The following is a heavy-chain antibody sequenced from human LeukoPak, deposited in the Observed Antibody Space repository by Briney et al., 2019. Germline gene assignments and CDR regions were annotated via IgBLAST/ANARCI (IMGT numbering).Heavy chain of an antibody. J-gene: IGHJ6*03. CDR2: MSSDNGNT. Sequence: GASGKLSCKTSGHSINTFGITWVRQAPGQGLEWIWLMSSDNGNTYYADKFQGRVTITRDTSRTTAYLELRSLRSEDTAVYFCANGAKGRYFFYYMDVGGAGTTVTVS. CDR1: GHSINTFG. D-gene: IGHD3-10*01. V-gene: IGHV1-18*01. CDR3: ANGAKGRYFFYYMDV.